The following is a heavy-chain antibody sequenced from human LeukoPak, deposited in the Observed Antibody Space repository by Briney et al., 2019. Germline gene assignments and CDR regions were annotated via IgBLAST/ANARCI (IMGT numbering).Heavy chain of an antibody. CDR1: GFTFDDYA. CDR3: AKGFPVPTITGGAFDI. J-gene: IGHJ3*02. Sequence: GGSLRLSCAASGFTFDDYAMHWVRQAPGKGLEWVSGISWNSGSIGYADSVKGRFTISRGNAKNSLYLHMNSLRAEDMALYYCAKGFPVPTITGGAFDIWGQGTMVTVSS. D-gene: IGHD5-12*01. CDR2: ISWNSGSI. V-gene: IGHV3-9*03.